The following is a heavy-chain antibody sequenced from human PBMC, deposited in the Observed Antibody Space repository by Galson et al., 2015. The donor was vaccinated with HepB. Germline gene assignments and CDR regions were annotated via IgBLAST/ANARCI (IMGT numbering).Heavy chain of an antibody. CDR2: IIPIFGTA. V-gene: IGHV1-69*06. D-gene: IGHD2-15*01. J-gene: IGHJ6*02. CDR1: GGTFSSYA. Sequence: SCKASGGTFSSYAISWVRQAPGQGLEWMGGIIPIFGTANYAQKFQGRVTITADKSTSTAYMELSSLRSEDTAVYYCARGVGDIVVADVWGQGTTVTVSS. CDR3: ARGVGDIVVADV.